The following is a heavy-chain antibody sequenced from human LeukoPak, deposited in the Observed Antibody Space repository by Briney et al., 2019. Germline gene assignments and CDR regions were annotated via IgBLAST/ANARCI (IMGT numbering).Heavy chain of an antibody. Sequence: ASVKVSCKASGYTFTGYYMHWVRQAPGQGLEWMGWINPNSGGTNYAQKFQGRVTMTRDTSISTAYMELSRLRSDDTAVYYCARSGSPMITFGGVIVSRSYYFDYWGQGALVTVSS. D-gene: IGHD3-16*02. CDR3: ARSGSPMITFGGVIVSRSYYFDY. J-gene: IGHJ4*02. CDR1: GYTFTGYY. V-gene: IGHV1-2*02. CDR2: INPNSGGT.